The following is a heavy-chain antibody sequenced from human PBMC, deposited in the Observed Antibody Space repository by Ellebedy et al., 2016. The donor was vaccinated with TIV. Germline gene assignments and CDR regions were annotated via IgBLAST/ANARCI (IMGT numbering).Heavy chain of an antibody. CDR2: INPDGSAE. J-gene: IGHJ4*02. D-gene: IGHD1-26*01. V-gene: IGHV3-7*01. CDR3: ATYRARVY. Sequence: GESLKISCAASGFIISGDWMSWVRQAPGKGLEWVAHINPDGSAEYYVDSVKGRFTISRDNAKRSLFLQMNSLRVDDTAVYFCATYRARVYWGQGTLVTVSS. CDR1: GFIISGDW.